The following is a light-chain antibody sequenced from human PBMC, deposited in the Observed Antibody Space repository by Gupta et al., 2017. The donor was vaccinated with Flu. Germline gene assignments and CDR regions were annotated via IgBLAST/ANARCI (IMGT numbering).Light chain of an antibody. CDR2: QAS. CDR1: QTISDW. CDR3: QQDKAYPII. Sequence: DIQMTQSPSTLSASVGDRITITCRASQTISDWLAWYQQKPGKAPKLLIYQASSLEGGVPSRFSGSGSGTEFTLTISSLQPDDFATYYCQQDKAYPIIFGHGTKVHIK. V-gene: IGKV1-5*03. J-gene: IGKJ3*01.